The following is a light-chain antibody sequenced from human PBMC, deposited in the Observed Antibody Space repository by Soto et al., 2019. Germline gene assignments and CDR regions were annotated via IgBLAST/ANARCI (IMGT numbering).Light chain of an antibody. CDR1: SSNIGSNS. Sequence: QLVLTQPPSASGTPGQRVTISCSGSSSNIGSNSVNWYQQLPGTAPKLLIYNNNQRPSGVPDRFSGSKSGTSASLAISGLQSEDESDYYCAAWDDSLDGSMFGTGTKLTVL. V-gene: IGLV1-44*01. CDR3: AAWDDSLDGSM. CDR2: NNN. J-gene: IGLJ1*01.